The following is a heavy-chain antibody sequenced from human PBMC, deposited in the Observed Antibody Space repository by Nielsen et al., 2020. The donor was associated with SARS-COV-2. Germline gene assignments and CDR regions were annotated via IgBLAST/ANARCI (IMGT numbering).Heavy chain of an antibody. D-gene: IGHD5-18*01. CDR3: AREGDVDTAMGGFDY. CDR2: IKQDGSEK. CDR1: GFSVSSHD. V-gene: IGHV3-7*01. Sequence: GESLKISCATSGFSVSSHDITWVRQAPWKGLEWVANIKQDGSEKYYADSGKGRFTISIDNSKNTLYLQMNSLRAEDTAVYYCAREGDVDTAMGGFDYWGQGTLVTVSS. J-gene: IGHJ4*02.